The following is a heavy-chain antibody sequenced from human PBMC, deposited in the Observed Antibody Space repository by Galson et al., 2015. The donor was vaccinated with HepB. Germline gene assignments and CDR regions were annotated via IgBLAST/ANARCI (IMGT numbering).Heavy chain of an antibody. CDR2: ISSSSSTI. V-gene: IGHV3-48*01. Sequence: SLRLSCAASGFTFSSYNMNWVRQAPGKGLEWVSYISSSSSTIYYADSVKGRFTISRDNAKNSLYPQMNSLRAEDTAVYYCARGDYGDYTFRFDYWGQGILVTVSS. J-gene: IGHJ4*02. CDR3: ARGDYGDYTFRFDY. CDR1: GFTFSSYN. D-gene: IGHD4-17*01.